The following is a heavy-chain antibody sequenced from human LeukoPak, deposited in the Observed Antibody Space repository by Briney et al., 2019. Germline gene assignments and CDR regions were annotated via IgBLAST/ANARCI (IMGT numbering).Heavy chain of an antibody. V-gene: IGHV3-30*01. Sequence: GGSLRLSCAASGFTFSSYAMHWVRQARGKGLVWVGVISYDGSNKYYADSVKGRFTISRDNSKNTLYLQMNSLRAEDTAVYYCASSGSAYYYYMDVWGKGTTVTVSS. CDR3: ASSGSAYYYYMDV. CDR1: GFTFSSYA. D-gene: IGHD5-12*01. CDR2: ISYDGSNK. J-gene: IGHJ6*03.